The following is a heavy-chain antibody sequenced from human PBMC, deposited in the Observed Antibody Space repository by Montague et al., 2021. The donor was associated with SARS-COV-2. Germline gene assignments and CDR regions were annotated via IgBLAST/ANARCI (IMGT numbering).Heavy chain of an antibody. J-gene: IGHJ4*02. CDR3: ARAIVDVTMMVVVMTGVEHYFDF. CDR2: INHSGST. V-gene: IGHV4-34*01. D-gene: IGHD3-22*01. Sequence: SETLSLTCAVYGGSFSGYYWSWIRQPPGKGLEWIGDINHSGSTNYNPSPKSRVSISVDTSKNQFSLKLSSVTAADTAVYYCARAIVDVTMMVVVMTGVEHYFDFWGQGTLVTVSS. CDR1: GGSFSGYY.